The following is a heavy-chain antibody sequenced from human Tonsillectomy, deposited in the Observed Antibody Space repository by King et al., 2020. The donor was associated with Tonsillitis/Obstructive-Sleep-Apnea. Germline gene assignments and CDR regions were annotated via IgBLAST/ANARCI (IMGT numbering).Heavy chain of an antibody. Sequence: ITLKESGPTLVKPTQTLTLTCTFSGFSLSTSGVGVGWIRQPPGKALECLQLVYWDDEKLYSPSLKGRLTITKDTSKNQVVLTMTNMHPVDTATYYCARQPYSGSYYDHYYYMDVWGKGTTVTVSS. CDR1: GFSLSTSGVG. J-gene: IGHJ6*03. D-gene: IGHD1-26*01. CDR2: VYWDDEK. V-gene: IGHV2-5*02. CDR3: ARQPYSGSYYDHYYYMDV.